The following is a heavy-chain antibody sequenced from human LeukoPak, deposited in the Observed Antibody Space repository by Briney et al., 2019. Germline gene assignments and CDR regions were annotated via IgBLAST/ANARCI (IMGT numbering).Heavy chain of an antibody. CDR1: GGSISSSSYY. J-gene: IGHJ4*02. V-gene: IGHV4-39*07. CDR3: ARDDQVGATHFDY. Sequence: PSETLSLTCTVSGGSISSSSYYWGWIRQPPGKGLEWIGSIYYSGSTNYNPSLKSRVTISVDKSKNQFSLKLSSVTAADTAVYYCARDDQVGATHFDYWGQGTLVTVSS. CDR2: IYYSGST. D-gene: IGHD1-26*01.